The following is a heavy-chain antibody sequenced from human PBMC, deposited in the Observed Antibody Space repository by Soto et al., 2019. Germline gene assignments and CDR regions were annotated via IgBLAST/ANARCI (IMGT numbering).Heavy chain of an antibody. CDR1: GCTFSSYA. CDR3: AKPLGCSGGSCYHDFDY. V-gene: IGHV3-23*01. D-gene: IGHD2-15*01. CDR2: ISGSGGST. Sequence: GGSLRLWWAASGCTFSSYARSWVRKAQGKGLEWVSAISGSGGSTYYADSVKGRFTISRDNSKNTLYLQMNSLRAEDTAVYYCAKPLGCSGGSCYHDFDYWGHGTLVTVSS. J-gene: IGHJ4*01.